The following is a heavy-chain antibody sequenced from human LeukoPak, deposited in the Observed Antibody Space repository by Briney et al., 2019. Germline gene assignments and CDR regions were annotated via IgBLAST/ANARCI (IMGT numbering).Heavy chain of an antibody. CDR3: ARNPDAGTADY. D-gene: IGHD1-14*01. Sequence: GGSLRLSCTVSGLRLSEYWMSWARQAPGKGLEWVGNINEHGTEKFYVGSVTGRFSISRDNTKNTVFLQMNSLRLDDTAIYFCARNPDAGTADYWGEGTLVTVSS. V-gene: IGHV3-7*01. CDR2: INEHGTEK. J-gene: IGHJ4*02. CDR1: GLRLSEYW.